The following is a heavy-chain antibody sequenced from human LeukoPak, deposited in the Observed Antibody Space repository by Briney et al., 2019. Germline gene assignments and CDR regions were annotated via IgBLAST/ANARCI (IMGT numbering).Heavy chain of an antibody. D-gene: IGHD3-16*01. J-gene: IGHJ4*02. CDR1: GYTFTSYY. CDR3: ARDNDSRDPPHFDY. V-gene: IGHV1-46*01. CDR2: INPSGGST. Sequence: APVKVSCKASGYTFTSYYMHWVRQAPGQGLEWMGIINPSGGSTSYAQKFRGRVTITADKSTRTAYMELSSLRSEDTAVYYCARDNDSRDPPHFDYWGQGTLVTVSS.